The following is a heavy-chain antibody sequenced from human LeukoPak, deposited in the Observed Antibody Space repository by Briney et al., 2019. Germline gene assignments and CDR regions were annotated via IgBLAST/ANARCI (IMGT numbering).Heavy chain of an antibody. J-gene: IGHJ4*02. CDR2: FDPEDGET. CDR3: ATDLATVITVTNY. Sequence: ASVKVSCKVSGYTLTELSMHRVRQAPGKGLEWMGGFDPEDGETIYAQKFQGRVTMTEDTSTDTAYVELTSLRSEDTAVYYCATDLATVITVTNYWGQGTLVTVSS. V-gene: IGHV1-24*01. CDR1: GYTLTELS. D-gene: IGHD4-23*01.